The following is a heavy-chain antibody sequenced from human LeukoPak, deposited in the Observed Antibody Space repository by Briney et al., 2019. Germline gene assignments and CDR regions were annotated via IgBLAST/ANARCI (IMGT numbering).Heavy chain of an antibody. J-gene: IGHJ4*02. D-gene: IGHD6-19*01. Sequence: PSETLSLTCSVSGGSVSRDYWSWIRQPPGKQLEWLGYIYNIGGTNYNPSLKSRVSISVDTSKNQFSLMLSSVTAADTAVYYCAREAVAGTFDYWGQGALVTVSS. CDR3: AREAVAGTFDY. V-gene: IGHV4-59*02. CDR1: GGSVSRDY. CDR2: IYNIGGT.